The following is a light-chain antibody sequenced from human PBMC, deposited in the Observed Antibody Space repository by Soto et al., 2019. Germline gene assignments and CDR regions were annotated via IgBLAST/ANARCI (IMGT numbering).Light chain of an antibody. CDR2: RAS. Sequence: IQLTQSPSFLFASVGDRVTITCRASQDINRYVAWYQQKSGQAPKLLIYRASNLRPGVPSRFSGSGSGTDFTLTISNLQPEDFATYHCQQVDSYPLTFGGGTKLEIK. J-gene: IGKJ4*01. V-gene: IGKV1-9*01. CDR1: QDINRY. CDR3: QQVDSYPLT.